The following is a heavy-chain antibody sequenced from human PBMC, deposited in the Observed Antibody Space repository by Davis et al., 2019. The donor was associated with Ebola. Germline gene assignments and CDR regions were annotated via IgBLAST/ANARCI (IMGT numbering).Heavy chain of an antibody. V-gene: IGHV1-69*10. CDR3: AKGYLRAFDI. CDR1: GGTFSSYA. J-gene: IGHJ3*02. CDR2: IIPILGIA. D-gene: IGHD1-26*01. Sequence: SVKVSCKASGGTFSSYAISWVRQAPGQGLEWMGGIIPILGIANYAQKFQGRVTITADESTSTAYMELSSLRSEDTAVYYCAKGYLRAFDIWGQGTMVTVSS.